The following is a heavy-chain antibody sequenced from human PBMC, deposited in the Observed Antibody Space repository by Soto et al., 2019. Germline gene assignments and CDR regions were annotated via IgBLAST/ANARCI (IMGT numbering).Heavy chain of an antibody. V-gene: IGHV4-38-2*02. CDR2: IYHSGST. CDR1: GYSISSGYY. CDR3: ARDLGLRLGENAFDI. J-gene: IGHJ3*02. Sequence: PSETLSLTCAVSGYSISSGYYWGWIRQPPGKGLEWIGSIYHSGSTYYNPSLKSRVTISVDTSKNQFSLKLSSVTAADTAVYYCARDLGLRLGENAFDIWGQGPMVTVSS. D-gene: IGHD3-16*01.